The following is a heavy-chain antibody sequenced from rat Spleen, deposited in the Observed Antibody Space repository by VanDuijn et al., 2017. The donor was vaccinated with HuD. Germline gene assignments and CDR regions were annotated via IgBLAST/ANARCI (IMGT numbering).Heavy chain of an antibody. CDR1: GFTFSNYY. CDR2: ITNSGGST. J-gene: IGHJ2*01. CDR3: TSSSVEAPYYFDY. D-gene: IGHD3-2*01. V-gene: IGHV5S23*01. Sequence: EVQLVESGGGLVQPGRSLKLSCAASGFTFSNYYKAWVRQAPTKGLEWVASITNSGGSTYYRDSVKGRFTISRDNAKSTLYLQMDSLRSEDTATYYCTSSSVEAPYYFDYWGQGVMVTVS.